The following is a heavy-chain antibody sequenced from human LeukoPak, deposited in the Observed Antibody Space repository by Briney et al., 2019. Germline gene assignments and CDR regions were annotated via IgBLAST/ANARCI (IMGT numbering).Heavy chain of an antibody. CDR1: GFTVNNYG. D-gene: IGHD6-13*01. V-gene: IGHV3-23*01. Sequence: GGSLRLSCAASGFTVNNYGMNLVRQAPGKGLEWVSVISGGGGNTYYADSVKGRFTISRDKSKNTVDLQMNSLRAEDTAIYYCARDGSSSSYYFDYWGQGTLVTVSS. CDR2: ISGGGGNT. CDR3: ARDGSSSSYYFDY. J-gene: IGHJ4*02.